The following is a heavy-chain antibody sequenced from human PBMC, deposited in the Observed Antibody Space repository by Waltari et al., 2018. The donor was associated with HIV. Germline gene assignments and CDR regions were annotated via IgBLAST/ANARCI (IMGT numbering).Heavy chain of an antibody. CDR1: GYTFSTYD. V-gene: IGHV1-8*01. Sequence: QVQLVQSGAEVKKPGASVKVSCKASGYTFSTYDINWVRQATGQGLEWMGWMNPNSGNTGYAQKFQVRVNMTSNSSIRTAYMELSSLRSDDTAVYYCSRGLHCTATSCLLYHGMDVWGQGTAVSVSS. CDR2: MNPNSGNT. D-gene: IGHD2-2*01. CDR3: SRGLHCTATSCLLYHGMDV. J-gene: IGHJ6*02.